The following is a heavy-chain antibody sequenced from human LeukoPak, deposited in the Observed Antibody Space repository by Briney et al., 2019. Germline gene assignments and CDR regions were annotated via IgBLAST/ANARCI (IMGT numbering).Heavy chain of an antibody. CDR2: IYSGGET. CDR3: VRVYYDILT. J-gene: IGHJ5*02. V-gene: IGHV3-53*01. CDR1: GFPFTRYW. Sequence: GGSLRLSCVASGFPFTRYWMHWVRQAPGKGLEWVSVIYSGGETFYADSVRGRFTISRDNSKNTLYLQMNSLRAEDSAVYYCVRVYYDILTWGQGTLVTVSS. D-gene: IGHD3-9*01.